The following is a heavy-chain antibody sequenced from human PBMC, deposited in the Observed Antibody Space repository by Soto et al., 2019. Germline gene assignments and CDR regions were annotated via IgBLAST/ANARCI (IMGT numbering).Heavy chain of an antibody. V-gene: IGHV1-69*12. J-gene: IGHJ2*01. D-gene: IGHD5-12*01. CDR3: ARGNHRWLPLWYFDL. Sequence: QVQLVQSGAEVKKPGSSVTVSCKASGGTFSSYTISWVRQAPGQGLEWMGGIIPIFGTANYAQKFQGRVTITADESTSPAYMELGSLRSEDTAVYYCARGNHRWLPLWYFDLWGRGTLVTVSS. CDR1: GGTFSSYT. CDR2: IIPIFGTA.